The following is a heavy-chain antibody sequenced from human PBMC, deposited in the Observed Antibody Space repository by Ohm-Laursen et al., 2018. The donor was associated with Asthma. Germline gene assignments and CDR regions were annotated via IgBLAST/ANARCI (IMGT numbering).Heavy chain of an antibody. V-gene: IGHV3-30*18. CDR3: AKDGAHNSSGWRLDY. Sequence: SLRLSCAASGFTFSSYGMHWVRQAPGKGLEWVAVISYDGSNKYYADSVKGRFTISRDNSKNTLYLQTNGLRAEDTAVYYCAKDGAHNSSGWRLDYWGQGTLVTVSS. CDR2: ISYDGSNK. CDR1: GFTFSSYG. J-gene: IGHJ4*02. D-gene: IGHD6-19*01.